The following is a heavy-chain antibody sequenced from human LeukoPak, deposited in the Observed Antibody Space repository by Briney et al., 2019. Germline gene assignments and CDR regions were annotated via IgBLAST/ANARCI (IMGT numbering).Heavy chain of an antibody. V-gene: IGHV3-21*01. CDR2: ISSSGTYL. CDR1: GYTFSDYS. J-gene: IGHJ3*02. CDR3: VSGNDPDYVWGTYRLDAFDI. Sequence: GGSLRLSCAASGYTFSDYSVNWVRQVPGKGLEWVSSISSSGTYLYYADSVKGRFTISRDHAKNSLFLQMNSLRAEDTAVYYCVSGNDPDYVWGTYRLDAFDIWGEGTMVIVPS. D-gene: IGHD3-16*02.